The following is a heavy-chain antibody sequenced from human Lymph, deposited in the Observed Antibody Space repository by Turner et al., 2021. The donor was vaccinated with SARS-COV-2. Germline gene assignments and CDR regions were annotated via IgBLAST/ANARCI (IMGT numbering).Heavy chain of an antibody. CDR2: ISVYNCYT. D-gene: IGHD2-2*02. CDR3: AREGYCSSTSCYRGQYYYYGMDV. CDR1: GYTFSSDG. J-gene: IGHJ6*02. Sequence: QVQLVQSGAEVKKSGASVKVSCRASGYTFSSDGISWVRQAPGQGLELMGWISVYNCYTNYAQKLQGRVTMTTDTSTSTAYMELRSLRSDDTAVYYCAREGYCSSTSCYRGQYYYYGMDVWGQGTTVTVSS. V-gene: IGHV1-18*04.